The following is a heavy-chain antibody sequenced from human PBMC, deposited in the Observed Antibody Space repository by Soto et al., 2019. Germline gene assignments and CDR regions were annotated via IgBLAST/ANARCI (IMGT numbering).Heavy chain of an antibody. CDR3: ARSQYSSSWYPFDY. CDR2: IYYDGSNK. V-gene: IGHV3-33*01. J-gene: IGHJ4*02. Sequence: QVQLVESGGGVVQPGRSLRLSCAASGFTFSSYGMHWVRQAPGKGLEWVAVIYYDGSNKYYADSVKGRFTISRDNSKNTLYLHMNSLRPEDTAVFYCARSQYSSSWYPFDYWGQGTLVTVSS. CDR1: GFTFSSYG. D-gene: IGHD6-13*01.